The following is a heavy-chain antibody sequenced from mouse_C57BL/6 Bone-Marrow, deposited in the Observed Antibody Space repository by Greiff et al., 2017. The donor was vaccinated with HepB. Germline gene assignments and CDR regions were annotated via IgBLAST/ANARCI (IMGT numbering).Heavy chain of an antibody. CDR1: GFTFSDYY. Sequence: EVKLVESGGGLVQPGGSLKLSCAASGFTFSDYYMYWVRQTPEKRLEWVAYISNGGGSTYYPDTVKGRFTISRDNAKNTLYLQMSRLKSEDTAMYYCARDYGSSPYYAMDYWGQGTSVTVSS. CDR3: ARDYGSSPYYAMDY. V-gene: IGHV5-12*01. CDR2: ISNGGGST. D-gene: IGHD1-1*01. J-gene: IGHJ4*01.